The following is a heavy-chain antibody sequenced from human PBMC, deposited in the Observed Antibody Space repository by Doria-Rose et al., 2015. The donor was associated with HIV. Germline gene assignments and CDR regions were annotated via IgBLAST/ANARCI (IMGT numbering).Heavy chain of an antibody. J-gene: IGHJ4*02. V-gene: IGHV2-26*01. Sequence: QITLKESGPALVKPTETLTLTCTVSGVSLSSPGMGVSWIRQPPGKALEWLANSFSYDERSYKTSLKSRLTISRGTAKSQVVLTMTDMDPVDTATYYCARIKSSRWYHKYYFDFWGQGTLVIVSA. CDR1: GVSLSSPGMG. CDR3: ARIKSSRWYHKYYFDF. D-gene: IGHD6-13*01. CDR2: SFSYDER.